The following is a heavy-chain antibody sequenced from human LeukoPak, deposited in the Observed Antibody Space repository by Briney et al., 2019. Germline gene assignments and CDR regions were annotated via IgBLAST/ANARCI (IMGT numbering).Heavy chain of an antibody. CDR2: IYSGGST. CDR3: AREVYYYDSSGHGYYFDY. CDR1: GFTVSSNY. V-gene: IGHV3-66*01. J-gene: IGHJ4*02. D-gene: IGHD3-22*01. Sequence: GSLRLSCAASGFTVSSNYMSWVRPAPGKGLEWVSVIYSGGSTYYADSVKGRFTISRDNSENTLYLQMNSLRAEDTAVYYCAREVYYYDSSGHGYYFDYWRQGTLVTVSS.